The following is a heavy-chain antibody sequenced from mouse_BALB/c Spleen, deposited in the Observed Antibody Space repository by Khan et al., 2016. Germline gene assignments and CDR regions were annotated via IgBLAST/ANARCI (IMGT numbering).Heavy chain of an antibody. CDR3: WIRL. CDR2: IRLKSDDYVT. D-gene: IGHD1-1*01. V-gene: IGHV6-6*02. Sequence: EVKLEESGGGLVQPGGSMKLSCVAAGFTFSNYWMNWVRQSPEKGLEWVAEIRLKSDDYVTHYAESVKGRFTISCDDPNRSVYLQMNTLSTEGTGIYYCWIRLWGQGTTLTVSS. CDR1: GFTFSNYW. J-gene: IGHJ2*01.